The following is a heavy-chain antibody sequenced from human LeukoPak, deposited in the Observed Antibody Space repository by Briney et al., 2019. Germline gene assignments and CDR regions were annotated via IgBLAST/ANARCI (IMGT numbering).Heavy chain of an antibody. Sequence: SETLSLTCTVSGGSISIYSWSWIRQPPGKGLEWIGYIYYSGTTYYNPSLKSRVTISVDTSKNQFSLKLSSVTAADTAVYYCARGPYDSSGYYYVYWGQGTLVTVSS. J-gene: IGHJ4*02. CDR1: GGSISIYS. V-gene: IGHV4-59*12. D-gene: IGHD3-22*01. CDR2: IYYSGTT. CDR3: ARGPYDSSGYYYVY.